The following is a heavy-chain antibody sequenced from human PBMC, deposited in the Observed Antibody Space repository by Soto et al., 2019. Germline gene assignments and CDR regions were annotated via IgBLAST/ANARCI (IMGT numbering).Heavy chain of an antibody. D-gene: IGHD4-17*01. J-gene: IGHJ4*02. CDR2: ISTTRNYT. CDR1: GFTLSDHF. Sequence: GGSLRLSCTVSGFTLSDHFMAWVRQAPGKGLEWVSDISTTRNYTKYADSVKGRFSMSRDNARNSVYLQMNRLRADDTAVYYCARDLAPDGDYDYWGQGTLVTVSS. CDR3: ARDLAPDGDYDY. V-gene: IGHV3-11*06.